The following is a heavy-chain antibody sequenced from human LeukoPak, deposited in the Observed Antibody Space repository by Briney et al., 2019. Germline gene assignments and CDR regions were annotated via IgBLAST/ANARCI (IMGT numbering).Heavy chain of an antibody. CDR3: ARVGGGNFDY. CDR1: GGTFSSYA. Sequence: GSSVKVSCKASGGTFSSYAISWVRQAPGQGLEWMGRIIPIFGTASYAQKFQGRVTMTRDTSTSTVYMELSSLRSEDTAVYYCARVGGGNFDYWGQGTLVTVSS. J-gene: IGHJ4*02. D-gene: IGHD4-23*01. CDR2: IIPIFGTA. V-gene: IGHV1-69*05.